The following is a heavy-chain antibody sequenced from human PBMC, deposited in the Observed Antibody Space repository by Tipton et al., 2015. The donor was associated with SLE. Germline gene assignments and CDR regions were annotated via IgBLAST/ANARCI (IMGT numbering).Heavy chain of an antibody. Sequence: DSVKGRFTISRDNSKNTLYLQMNSLRAEDTAVYYCARLLSNYYGMDVWGRGTTVTVSS. D-gene: IGHD3-16*02. J-gene: IGHJ6*02. V-gene: IGHV3-30*01. CDR3: ARLLSNYYGMDV.